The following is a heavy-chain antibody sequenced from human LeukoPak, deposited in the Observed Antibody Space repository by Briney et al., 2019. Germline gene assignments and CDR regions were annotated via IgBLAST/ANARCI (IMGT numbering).Heavy chain of an antibody. D-gene: IGHD2-15*01. CDR1: GDTLSDVS. Sequence: GASVKVSCKVSGDTLSDVSTHWVRQAPGKGLEWMGSFEAEDGERIYAQKFEGRVIMTEDTSTDTAYMEMSRLTSEDTAVYYCATHDHFVVVPDEDHSHNGLDVWGQGTTVIVSS. CDR2: FEAEDGER. CDR3: ATHDHFVVVPDEDHSHNGLDV. V-gene: IGHV1-24*01. J-gene: IGHJ6*02.